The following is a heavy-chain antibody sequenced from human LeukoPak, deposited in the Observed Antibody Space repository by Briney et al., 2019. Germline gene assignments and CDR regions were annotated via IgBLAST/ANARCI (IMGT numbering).Heavy chain of an antibody. CDR2: IYYSGST. D-gene: IGHD2-15*01. V-gene: IGHV4-39*07. Sequence: KSSETLSLTCTVSGGSISSSSYYWGWIRQPPGKGLEWIGSIYYSGSTYYNPSLKSRVTISVDTSRNQFSLKLSSVTAADTAVYYCASTPGYCSGGSCYFRNWFDPWGQGTLVTVSS. CDR3: ASTPGYCSGGSCYFRNWFDP. CDR1: GGSISSSSYY. J-gene: IGHJ5*02.